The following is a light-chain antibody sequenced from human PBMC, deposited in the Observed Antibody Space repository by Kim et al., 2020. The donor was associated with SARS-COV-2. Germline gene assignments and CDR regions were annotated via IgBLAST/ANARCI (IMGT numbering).Light chain of an antibody. J-gene: IGKJ2*01. CDR2: AAS. CDR1: QSIGSS. Sequence: ESGGDRVTTTCRGRQSIGSSLNWYQQKPEKAPKLLIYAASSSKSGVTTRFSGSGSGTDFTLHISSLQPEYFATYHCQQRYNNPYTRGQGNKLEI. CDR3: QQRYNNPYT. V-gene: IGKV1-39*01.